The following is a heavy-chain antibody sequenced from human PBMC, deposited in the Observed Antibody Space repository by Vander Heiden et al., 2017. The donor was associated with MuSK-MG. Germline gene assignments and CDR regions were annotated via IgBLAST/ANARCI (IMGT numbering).Heavy chain of an antibody. CDR1: GGSFRGYY. Sequence: QVQLQQWGAGLLKPSETLSLTCAVYGGSFRGYYWSWIRQPPGKGLEWIGEINKSGSTNDNPSRKSRVTISVDTSKNQFALKLSSVTAADTAVYYCASEKSGYENYYYYGMDVWGQGTTVTVSS. V-gene: IGHV4-34*01. J-gene: IGHJ6*02. CDR2: INKSGST. D-gene: IGHD5-12*01. CDR3: ASEKSGYENYYYYGMDV.